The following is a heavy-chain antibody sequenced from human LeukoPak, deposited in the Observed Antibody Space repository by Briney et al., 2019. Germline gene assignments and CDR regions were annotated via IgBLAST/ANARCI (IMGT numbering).Heavy chain of an antibody. V-gene: IGHV1-69*04. D-gene: IGHD3-10*01. CDR2: INPIDGIV. J-gene: IGHJ4*02. Sequence: ASVKVSCKAPGGTFNNYAISWVRQAPGQGLEWMGRINPIDGIVNYAQKFQGRVTITADMSTSTAYMELSSLASEDTAVYYCARDGSWGLDYWGQGPLVTVSS. CDR3: ARDGSWGLDY. CDR1: GGTFNNYA.